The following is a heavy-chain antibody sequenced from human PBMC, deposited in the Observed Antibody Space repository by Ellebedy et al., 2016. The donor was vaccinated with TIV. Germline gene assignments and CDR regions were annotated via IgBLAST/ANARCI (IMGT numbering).Heavy chain of an antibody. CDR1: GDSVSSNSDA. V-gene: IGHV6-1*01. CDR2: TYYRSKWHN. D-gene: IGHD2-15*01. Sequence: MPSETLSLTCAISGDSVSSNSDAWNWIRQSPSRGLEWLGRTYYRSKWHNDYAVSVKTRITFNADTSKNQISLQLNSVTPEDTAVYYCARDYCSGGSCHWRFDYWGQGTLVTVSS. J-gene: IGHJ4*02. CDR3: ARDYCSGGSCHWRFDY.